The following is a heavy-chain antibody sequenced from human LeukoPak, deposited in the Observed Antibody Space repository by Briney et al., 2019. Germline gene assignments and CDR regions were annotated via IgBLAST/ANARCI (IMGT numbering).Heavy chain of an antibody. Sequence: GGSLRLSCAASGFTFSSYSMNWVRQAPGKGLEWVSSISSSSSYIYYADSVKDRFTISRDNAKNSLYLQMNSLRAEDTAVYYCARKPSSGWYAGSVAGGDYWGQGTLVTVSS. CDR1: GFTFSSYS. J-gene: IGHJ4*02. D-gene: IGHD6-19*01. V-gene: IGHV3-21*01. CDR2: ISSSSSYI. CDR3: ARKPSSGWYAGSVAGGDY.